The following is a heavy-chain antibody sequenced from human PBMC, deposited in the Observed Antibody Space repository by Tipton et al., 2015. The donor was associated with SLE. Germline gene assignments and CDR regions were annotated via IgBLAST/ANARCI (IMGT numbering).Heavy chain of an antibody. Sequence: TLSLTCTVSGGSISSGGYYWSWIRQPPGKGLEWIGSIYYSGSTYYNPSLKSRVTISVDRSKNQFSLKLSSVTAADTAVYYCARETGDRGWYFDLWGRGTLVTVSS. J-gene: IGHJ2*01. CDR2: IYYSGST. CDR3: ARETGDRGWYFDL. D-gene: IGHD7-27*01. V-gene: IGHV4-39*07. CDR1: GGSISSGGYY.